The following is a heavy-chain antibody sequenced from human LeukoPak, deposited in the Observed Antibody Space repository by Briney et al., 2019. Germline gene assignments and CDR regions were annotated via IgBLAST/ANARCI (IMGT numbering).Heavy chain of an antibody. Sequence: GGSLRLSCVASGLTFDDYGMSWVRQAPGKRLEWVSGINWNGGTTTYADSVKGRFTISRDNAKNSLYLQMNSLRVEDTAFYYCARNSGANVYTYSFQYWGRGTLVTVSS. CDR1: GLTFDDYG. CDR2: INWNGGTT. D-gene: IGHD1-26*01. V-gene: IGHV3-20*04. CDR3: ARNSGANVYTYSFQY. J-gene: IGHJ4*02.